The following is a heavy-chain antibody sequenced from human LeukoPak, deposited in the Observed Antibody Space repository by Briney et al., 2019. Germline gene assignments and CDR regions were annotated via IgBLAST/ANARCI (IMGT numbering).Heavy chain of an antibody. CDR1: GGSISSSSYY. CDR3: ARYKAAAGTDNWFDP. V-gene: IGHV4-39*01. CDR2: IYYSGST. J-gene: IGHJ5*02. D-gene: IGHD6-13*01. Sequence: SETLSLTCTVSGGSISSSSYYWGWIRQPPGKGLDWIGSIYYSGSTYYNPSLKSRVTISVDTSKNQFSLKLSSVTAADTAVYYCARYKAAAGTDNWFDPWGQGTLVTFSS.